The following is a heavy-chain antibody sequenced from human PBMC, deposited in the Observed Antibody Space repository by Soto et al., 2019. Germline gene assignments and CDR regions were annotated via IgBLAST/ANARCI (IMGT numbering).Heavy chain of an antibody. CDR2: INHSGST. CDR3: ARRPGGAEWELLKPVDY. D-gene: IGHD1-26*01. CDR1: GGSFSGYY. J-gene: IGHJ4*02. Sequence: SETLSLTCAVYGGSFSGYYWSWIRQPPGKGLEWIGEINHSGSTNYNPSLKSRVTISVDTSKNQFSLKLSSVTAADTAMYYCARRPGGAEWELLKPVDYWGQGTLVTVS. V-gene: IGHV4-34*01.